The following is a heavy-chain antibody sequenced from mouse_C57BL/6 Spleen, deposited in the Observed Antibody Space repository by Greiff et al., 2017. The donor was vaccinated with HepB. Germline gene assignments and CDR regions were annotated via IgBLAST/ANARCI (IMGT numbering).Heavy chain of an antibody. D-gene: IGHD5-1*01. CDR3: ARDLSTYWYFDV. V-gene: IGHV1-81*01. CDR2: IYPRSGNT. CDR1: GYTFTSYG. Sequence: VQRVESGAELARPGASVKLSCKASGYTFTSYGISWVKQRTGQGLEWIGEIYPRSGNTYYNEKFKGKATLTADKSSSTAYMELRSLTSEDSAVYFCARDLSTYWYFDVWGTGTTVTVSS. J-gene: IGHJ1*03.